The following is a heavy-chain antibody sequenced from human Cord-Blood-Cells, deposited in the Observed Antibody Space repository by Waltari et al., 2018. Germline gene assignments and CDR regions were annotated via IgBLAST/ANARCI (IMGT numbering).Heavy chain of an antibody. V-gene: IGHV1-24*01. CDR1: GYTPPELS. Sequence: QVQLVQSGAEVKKPGASVKVSCKVSGYTPPELSMHWVRQAPGKGLEWMGGFDPEDGETIYAQKFQGRVTMTEDTSTDTAYMELSSPRSEDTAVYYCATDLLYGDYVDFDYWGQGTLVTVSS. CDR2: FDPEDGET. J-gene: IGHJ4*02. D-gene: IGHD4-17*01. CDR3: ATDLLYGDYVDFDY.